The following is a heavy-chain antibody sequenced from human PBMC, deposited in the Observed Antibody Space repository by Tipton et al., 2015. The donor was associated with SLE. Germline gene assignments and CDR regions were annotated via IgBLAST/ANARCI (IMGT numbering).Heavy chain of an antibody. CDR3: ARDLLTLCGTFDL. Sequence: SLRLSCAASGFTLSCYSMNWVRQAPGKGLEWVSSISSSSSNIYYADSVKGRFTISRDDAKNSLYLQMNSLRAEDTAVYYCARDLLTLCGTFDLWCQGTRQTVS. J-gene: IGHJ3*01. CDR1: GFTLSCYS. V-gene: IGHV3-21*01. CDR2: ISSSSSNI. D-gene: IGHD3-16*01.